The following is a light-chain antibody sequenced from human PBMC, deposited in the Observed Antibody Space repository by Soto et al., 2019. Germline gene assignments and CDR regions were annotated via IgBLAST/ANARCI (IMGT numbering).Light chain of an antibody. V-gene: IGKV3-11*01. CDR1: QSIGRY. Sequence: EIVLTQSPATLSLSPGERVTLSCRASQSIGRYLAWYQHIPGQAPRFLIYDASNRATGIPARFSGSGSGTDFTLTISSLEPEDFADYYCQQRANWLTFGGGTKVEIK. J-gene: IGKJ4*01. CDR3: QQRANWLT. CDR2: DAS.